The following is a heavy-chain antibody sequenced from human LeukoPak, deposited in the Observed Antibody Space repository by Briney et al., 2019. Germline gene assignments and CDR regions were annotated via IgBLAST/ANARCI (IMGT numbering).Heavy chain of an antibody. D-gene: IGHD3-10*01. J-gene: IGHJ4*02. CDR1: GFSFSGHW. CDR3: ARLHMVRGFDY. V-gene: IGHV3-74*01. Sequence: PGGSLRLSCTASGFSFSGHWMHWARQLPGKGLVWVSRISPTGSTTSYADSVKGRFTVSRDNSKNTLYLQMNSLRAEDTAVYYCARLHMVRGFDYWGQGTLVTVSS. CDR2: ISPTGSTT.